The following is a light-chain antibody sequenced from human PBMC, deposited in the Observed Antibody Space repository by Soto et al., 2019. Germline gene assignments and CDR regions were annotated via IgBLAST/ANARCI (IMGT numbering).Light chain of an antibody. CDR3: SSYTSSRTHVV. V-gene: IGLV2-14*03. Sequence: QSVLTQPASVSGSLGQSITISCTGTSADVGGYNFVSWYQHHPGKAPKLMIYDVSNRPSGVSNRFSGSKSANTASLTISGLQAEDEADYYCSSYTSSRTHVVFGGGTKLTVL. CDR1: SADVGGYNF. CDR2: DVS. J-gene: IGLJ2*01.